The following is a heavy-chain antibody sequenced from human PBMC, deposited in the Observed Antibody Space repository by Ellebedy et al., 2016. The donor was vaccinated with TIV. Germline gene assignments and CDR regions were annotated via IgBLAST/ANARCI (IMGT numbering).Heavy chain of an antibody. D-gene: IGHD6-13*01. Sequence: MPLETLSLTCTVSGGSVNDYCWSWVRQPSGQGLEWIGYIYYSGTSNYNPSLESQVTTSVDASKNQFSLKLSSVTAADTGVYYCARDRVAAAGMDHWGQGTLVTVSS. CDR3: ARDRVAAAGMDH. CDR1: GGSVNDYC. J-gene: IGHJ4*02. V-gene: IGHV4-59*02. CDR2: IYYSGTS.